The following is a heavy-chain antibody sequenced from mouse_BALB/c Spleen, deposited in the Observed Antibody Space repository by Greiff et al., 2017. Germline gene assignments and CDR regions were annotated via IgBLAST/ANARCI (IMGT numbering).Heavy chain of an antibody. CDR2: INSDGGST. V-gene: IGHV5-2*01. CDR1: EYEFPSHD. Sequence: EVQLVESGGGLVQPGESLKLSCESNEYEFPSHDMSWVRKTPEKRLELVAAINSDGGSTYYPDTMERRFIISRDNTKKTLYLQMSSLRSEETALYNVAKPGGNFYFDYWGQGTTLTVSS. D-gene: IGHD2-1*01. J-gene: IGHJ2*01. CDR3: AKPGGNFYFDY.